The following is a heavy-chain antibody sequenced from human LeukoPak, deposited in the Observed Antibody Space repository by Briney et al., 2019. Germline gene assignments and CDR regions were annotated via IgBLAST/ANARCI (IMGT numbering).Heavy chain of an antibody. CDR2: ITSTGVST. CDR3: AKVASGYCSGGGCYVDY. J-gene: IGHJ4*02. D-gene: IGHD2-15*01. V-gene: IGHV3-23*01. Sequence: PGGSLRLSCAASGFTFSTYGMTWFRQAPGKGLKWVSFITSTGVSTYYADSVKGRFTISRDNSKNTLSLQMSSLRAEDTAVYYCAKVASGYCSGGGCYVDYWGQGTLVTVSS. CDR1: GFTFSTYG.